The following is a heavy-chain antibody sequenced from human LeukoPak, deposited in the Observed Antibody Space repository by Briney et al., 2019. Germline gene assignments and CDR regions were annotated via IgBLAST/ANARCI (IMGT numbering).Heavy chain of an antibody. CDR1: GYTFSDYY. CDR3: AREPEQDDYGDY. V-gene: IGHV1-46*01. Sequence: ASVKVSCKASGYTFSDYYMHWVRQAPGQGLEWMGLIYPTDGGTTYSQKFQGRVTMSSDTSTSTLYMELSSLTSDDTAVYYCAREPEQDDYGDYWGQGTLATVSS. J-gene: IGHJ4*02. D-gene: IGHD1/OR15-1a*01. CDR2: IYPTDGGT.